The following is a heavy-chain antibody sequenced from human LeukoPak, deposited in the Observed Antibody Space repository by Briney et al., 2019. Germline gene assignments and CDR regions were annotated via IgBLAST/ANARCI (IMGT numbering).Heavy chain of an antibody. CDR2: ISAGGGST. CDR3: SNGATGPEY. D-gene: IGHD1-1*01. V-gene: IGHV3-23*01. J-gene: IGHJ4*02. Sequence: PGGSLRLSCAASGLTFSDYSMNWVRQAPGKGLFWVSGISAGGGSTYYADSVKGRFTISRDNSRNTLYLQMNSLRVEDTAVYYCSNGATGPEYWGQGTLVTVSS. CDR1: GLTFSDYS.